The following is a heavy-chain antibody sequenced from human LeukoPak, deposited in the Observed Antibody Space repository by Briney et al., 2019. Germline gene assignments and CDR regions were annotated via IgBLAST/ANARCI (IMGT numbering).Heavy chain of an antibody. Sequence: PGGSLRLSCAASGFTFSSYWMSWVRQAPGKELEWVANIKQDGSEKYYVDSVKGRFTISRDNAKNSLYLQMNSLRAEDTAVYYCARGVYSSSPDYWGQGTLVTVSS. CDR3: ARGVYSSSPDY. CDR1: GFTFSSYW. D-gene: IGHD6-13*01. CDR2: IKQDGSEK. V-gene: IGHV3-7*01. J-gene: IGHJ4*02.